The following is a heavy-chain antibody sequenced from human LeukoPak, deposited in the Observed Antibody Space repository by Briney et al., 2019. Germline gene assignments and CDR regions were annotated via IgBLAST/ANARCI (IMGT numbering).Heavy chain of an antibody. D-gene: IGHD2-15*01. V-gene: IGHV1-69*05. CDR1: GGTFSSYA. J-gene: IGHJ4*02. Sequence: SVKVSCKASGGTFSSYAISWVRQAPLQGLEWMGGIIPIFGTANYAQKFQGRVTITTDESTSTAYMELSSLRSEDTAVYYCARDDCSGGSCFGYWGQGTLVTVSS. CDR2: IIPIFGTA. CDR3: ARDDCSGGSCFGY.